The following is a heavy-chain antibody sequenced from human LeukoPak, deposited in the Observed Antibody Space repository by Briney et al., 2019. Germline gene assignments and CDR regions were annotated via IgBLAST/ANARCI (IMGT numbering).Heavy chain of an antibody. CDR2: ITGSGPYM. V-gene: IGHV3-21*06. J-gene: IGHJ4*02. D-gene: IGHD3-10*01. CDR3: VRDVGAVRGEVYFDY. CDR1: GFTFSTFA. Sequence: GGSLRLSCAASGFTFSTFAMHWVRLSPGKGLEWVSSITGSGPYMLYADSVKHRFTISRDNTKNLLYLEMNSLRTEDTAMYFCVRDVGAVRGEVYFDYWGQGTLVTVSS.